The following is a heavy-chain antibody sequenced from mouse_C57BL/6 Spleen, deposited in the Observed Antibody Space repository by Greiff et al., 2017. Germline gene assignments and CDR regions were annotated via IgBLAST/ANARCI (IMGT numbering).Heavy chain of an antibody. Sequence: QVQLQQSGAELAKPGASVKLSCKASGYTFTSYWMPWVKQRPGQGLEWIGYINPSSGYTKYNQKFKDKAILTADKSSSTAYMQLSSLTYENSAVYYCARSNYDYGEYFDVWGTGTTVTVSS. CDR3: ARSNYDYGEYFDV. V-gene: IGHV1-7*01. CDR1: GYTFTSYW. D-gene: IGHD2-4*01. CDR2: INPSSGYT. J-gene: IGHJ1*03.